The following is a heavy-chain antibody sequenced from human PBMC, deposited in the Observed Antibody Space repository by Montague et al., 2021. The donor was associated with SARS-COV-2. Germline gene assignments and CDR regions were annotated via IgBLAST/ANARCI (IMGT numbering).Heavy chain of an antibody. CDR3: ARLGDGVVPSPILGVGPYYSYYYMDV. Sequence: SETLSLTCAVHGGSLSTYSWNCIRQPPVKGLEWIGEIHHGGSTNYNPSLKSRVTISADTSKNQFSLKLTSVAAADTAVYYCARLGDGVVPSPILGVGPYYSYYYMDVWGKGTTVTVSS. J-gene: IGHJ6*03. D-gene: IGHD3-10*01. CDR2: IHHGGST. V-gene: IGHV4-34*01. CDR1: GGSLSTYS.